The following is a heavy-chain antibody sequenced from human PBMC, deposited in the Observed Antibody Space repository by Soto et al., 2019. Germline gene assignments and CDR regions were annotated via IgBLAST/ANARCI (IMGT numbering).Heavy chain of an antibody. CDR1: GGSMNNGGYY. D-gene: IGHD6-6*01. Sequence: SETLSLTCSVSGGSMNNGGYYWSWIRQLPGKGLEWIGYIYSNGDTYYNPSLKSRLTISVDTSKNQFSLNLTSVTAADTAVYYCARRGGSSYRYYYYALDVWGQGTTVTVSS. V-gene: IGHV4-31*03. CDR3: ARRGGSSYRYYYYALDV. CDR2: IYSNGDT. J-gene: IGHJ6*02.